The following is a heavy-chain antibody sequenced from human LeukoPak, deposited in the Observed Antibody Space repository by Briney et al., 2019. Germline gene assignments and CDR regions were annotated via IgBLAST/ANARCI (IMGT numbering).Heavy chain of an antibody. CDR2: INPNSGGT. V-gene: IGHV1-2*02. D-gene: IGHD3-9*01. Sequence: ASVKVSCKASGYTFTSYGISWVRQAPGQGLEWMGWINPNSGGTNYAQKFQGRVTMTRDTSISTAYMELSRLRSDDTAAYYCARGGFYYDILTGLPDYWGQGTLVTVSS. J-gene: IGHJ4*02. CDR1: GYTFTSYG. CDR3: ARGGFYYDILTGLPDY.